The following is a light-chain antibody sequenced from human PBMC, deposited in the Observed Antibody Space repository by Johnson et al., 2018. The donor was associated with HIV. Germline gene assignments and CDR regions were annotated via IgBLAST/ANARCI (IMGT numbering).Light chain of an antibody. V-gene: IGLV1-51*01. CDR3: GTWDSSLSAGYV. CDR2: DNN. J-gene: IGLJ1*01. Sequence: QSVLTQPPSVSAAPGQKVTISCSGSSSNIGNNYVSWYQQIPGRAPKLLIYDNNKRPSGIPDRFSGSKSGTSATLGITGLQTGDEADYYCGTWDSSLSAGYVFGTGTKVTVL. CDR1: SSNIGNNY.